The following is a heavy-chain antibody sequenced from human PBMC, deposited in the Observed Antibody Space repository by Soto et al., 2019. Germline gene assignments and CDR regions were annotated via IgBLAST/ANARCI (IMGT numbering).Heavy chain of an antibody. CDR3: ARTDRDFYGLDV. J-gene: IGHJ6*02. CDR1: GFTFRNYD. CDR2: ISAAGDP. Sequence: EVQLVESGGGLVQPGGSLRLSCEASGFTFRNYDMHWVRQGTGTGLEWVSGISAAGDPDYADSVEGRFTIARETAQNSFFLQMTSLRVGDTAVYYCARTDRDFYGLDVWGQGTTVIVSS. V-gene: IGHV3-13*05.